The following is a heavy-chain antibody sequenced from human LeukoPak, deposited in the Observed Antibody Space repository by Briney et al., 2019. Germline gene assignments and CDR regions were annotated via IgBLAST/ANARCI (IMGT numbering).Heavy chain of an antibody. V-gene: IGHV4-61*02. J-gene: IGHJ4*02. CDR3: ARVHYGGNAHWFDY. Sequence: SETLSLTCTVSGGSISSSSYYWSWIRQPAGKGLEWIGRIYTSGSTNYNPSLKSRVTMSVDTSKNQFSLKLSSVTAADTAVYYCARVHYGGNAHWFDYWGQGTLVTVSS. CDR2: IYTSGST. D-gene: IGHD4-23*01. CDR1: GGSISSSSYY.